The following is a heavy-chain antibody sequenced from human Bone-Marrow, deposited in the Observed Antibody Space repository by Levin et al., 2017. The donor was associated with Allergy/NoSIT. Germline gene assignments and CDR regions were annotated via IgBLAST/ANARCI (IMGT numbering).Heavy chain of an antibody. D-gene: IGHD6-13*01. CDR2: IYSGGDT. CDR1: GFTVSRNY. Sequence: SGGSLRLSCAASGFTVSRNYMSWVRQAPGKGLEWVSLIYSGGDTQYADSVKGRFTISRDNSKNTLYLQMNSLRADDTAGYYCARDGVGTAAGTPWGQGTLVTVSS. V-gene: IGHV3-66*01. J-gene: IGHJ4*02. CDR3: ARDGVGTAAGTP.